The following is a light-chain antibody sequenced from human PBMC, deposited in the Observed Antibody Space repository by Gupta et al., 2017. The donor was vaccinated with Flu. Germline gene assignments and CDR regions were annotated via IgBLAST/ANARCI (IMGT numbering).Light chain of an antibody. CDR2: QDT. Sequence: SSELSQPPSVSVSPGQSPRIDCFGNALPKQYAYWYQQKPGQAPVLLIYQDTKRPSVIPERFSGSSSGTTVTLTISGVQAEDEADYYCQSADNSGTYWVFGGGTKVSVL. CDR3: QSADNSGTYWV. V-gene: IGLV3-25*02. CDR1: ALPKQY. J-gene: IGLJ2*01.